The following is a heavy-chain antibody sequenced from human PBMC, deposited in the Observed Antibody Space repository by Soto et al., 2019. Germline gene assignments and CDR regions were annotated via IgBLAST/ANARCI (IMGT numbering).Heavy chain of an antibody. J-gene: IGHJ3*02. CDR2: MYPDDSDI. CDR1: GYSFSFYW. D-gene: IGHD3-22*01. CDR3: ATAYVFDFENSNYYRDAFDI. Sequence: PGESLKISCNASGYSFSFYWIGWVRQMPGKGLEWMAIMYPDDSDIRYSPSFEAHVTISADKSTSTAFLQWSSLKASDTAMYYCATAYVFDFENSNYYRDAFDIWGQGTLVTVS. V-gene: IGHV5-51*01.